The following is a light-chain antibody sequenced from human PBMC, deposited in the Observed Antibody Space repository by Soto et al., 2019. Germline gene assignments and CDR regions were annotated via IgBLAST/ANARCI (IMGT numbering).Light chain of an antibody. CDR2: DAS. Sequence: EIVLTQSPATLYLSPGERATLSCRASQSVSSLAWYQQKPGQAPRLLIYDASNRATDIPARFSGSGSGTDFTLTISSLEPEDVAVYYCQQISYWWTFGQGHMVESK. CDR3: QQISYWWT. V-gene: IGKV3-11*01. J-gene: IGKJ1*01. CDR1: QSVSS.